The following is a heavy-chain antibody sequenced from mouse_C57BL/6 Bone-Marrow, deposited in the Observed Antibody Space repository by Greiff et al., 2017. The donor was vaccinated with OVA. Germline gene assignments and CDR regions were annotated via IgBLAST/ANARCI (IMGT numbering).Heavy chain of an antibody. CDR1: GFTIKNTY. V-gene: IGHV14-3*01. J-gene: IGHJ2*01. CDR2: IDPAHGNT. Sequence: EVQLQQSVAELVRPGASVKLSCTASGFTIKNTYMHWVKQRPEQGLEWIGRIDPAHGNTKYAPKFQGKATITADTSSNTAYLQLSSLTSEDAAIYYCARGRVSGYWGQGTTLTVSA. CDR3: ARGRVSGY.